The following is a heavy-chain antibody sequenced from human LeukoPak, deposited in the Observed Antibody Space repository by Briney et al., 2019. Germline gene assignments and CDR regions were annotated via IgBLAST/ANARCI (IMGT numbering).Heavy chain of an antibody. D-gene: IGHD6-19*01. J-gene: IGHJ4*02. CDR2: IYPGDSDT. CDR1: GYSFTSYW. Sequence: GESLKISCKAAGYSFTSYWIGGVRQMPGKGLEWMGIIYPGDSDTRYSPSFQGQVTISADKSISTAYLQWSSLKASDTAMYYCARVRRQWLAAYYFDYWGQGTLVTVSS. CDR3: ARVRRQWLAAYYFDY. V-gene: IGHV5-51*01.